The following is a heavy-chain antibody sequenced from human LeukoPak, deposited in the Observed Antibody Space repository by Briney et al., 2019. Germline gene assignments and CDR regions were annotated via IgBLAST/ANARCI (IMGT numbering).Heavy chain of an antibody. J-gene: IGHJ4*02. V-gene: IGHV3-23*01. CDR1: GFTFSRYA. CDR2: ISAGGGST. D-gene: IGHD3-9*01. Sequence: TGGSLRLSCAASGFTFSRYAMSWVRQAPGKGLEWVAGISAGGGSTYYADSVKGRFTISRDNSKNMLYLQLNSLRAEDTAVYYCAKGDPPTYYDILTGQDYWGQGTLVTVSS. CDR3: AKGDPPTYYDILTGQDY.